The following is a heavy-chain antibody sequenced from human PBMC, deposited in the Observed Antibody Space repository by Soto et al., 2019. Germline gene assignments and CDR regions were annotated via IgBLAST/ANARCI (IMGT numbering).Heavy chain of an antibody. CDR1: GFTFSSYG. J-gene: IGHJ6*02. Sequence: GGSLRLSCAASGFTFSSYGMHWVRQAPGKGLEWVAVIWYDGSNKYYADSVKGRFTISRDNSKNTLYLQMNSLRAEDTAVYYCARDIRDIAAAGRNYYYGMDVWGQGTTVTVSS. D-gene: IGHD6-13*01. V-gene: IGHV3-33*01. CDR2: IWYDGSNK. CDR3: ARDIRDIAAAGRNYYYGMDV.